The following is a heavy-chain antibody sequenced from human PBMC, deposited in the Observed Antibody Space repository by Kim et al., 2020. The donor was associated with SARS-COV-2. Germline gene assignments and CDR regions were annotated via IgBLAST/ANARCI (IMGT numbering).Heavy chain of an antibody. CDR1: GFTFSSYG. CDR2: IWYDGSNK. CDR3: AKDLAGIAAAGTRPVSGYYYYGMDV. D-gene: IGHD6-13*01. J-gene: IGHJ6*02. V-gene: IGHV3-33*06. Sequence: GGSLRLSCAASGFTFSSYGMHWVRQAPGKGLEWVAVIWYDGSNKYYADSVKGRFTISRDNSKNTLYLQMNSLRAEDTAVYYCAKDLAGIAAAGTRPVSGYYYYGMDVWGQGTTVTVSS.